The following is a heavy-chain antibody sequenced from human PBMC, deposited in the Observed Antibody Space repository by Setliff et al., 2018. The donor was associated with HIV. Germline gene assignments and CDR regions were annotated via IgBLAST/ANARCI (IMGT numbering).Heavy chain of an antibody. CDR3: ARDSRPGDDFQH. Sequence: SLKISCAASGFTFDDYAMHWVRQAPGKGLEWVSSISWNSINIYYADSVKGRFTISRDNSKNTLYLQMNSLRAEDTAVYYCARDSRPGDDFQHWGQGTLVTVSS. V-gene: IGHV3-9*01. CDR2: ISWNSINI. J-gene: IGHJ1*01. CDR1: GFTFDDYA. D-gene: IGHD3-10*01.